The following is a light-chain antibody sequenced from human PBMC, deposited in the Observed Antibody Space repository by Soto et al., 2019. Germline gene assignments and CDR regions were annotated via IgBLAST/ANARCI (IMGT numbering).Light chain of an antibody. CDR2: LGS. CDR1: QSLLHSNGYNY. Sequence: DIVMTQSPLSLPVTPGEPASISCRSSQSLLHSNGYNYLDWYLQKPGQSPQLLSYLGSNRASGVPDRFSGSGSGTDFTLKISRVQDEDVGVYYCMQALQTPNTLGQGTKVEIK. V-gene: IGKV2-28*01. J-gene: IGKJ1*01. CDR3: MQALQTPNT.